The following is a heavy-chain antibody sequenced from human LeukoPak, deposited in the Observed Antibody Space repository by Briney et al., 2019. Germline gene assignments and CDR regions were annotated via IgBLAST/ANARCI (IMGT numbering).Heavy chain of an antibody. CDR1: GGSFSGYY. J-gene: IGHJ6*03. D-gene: IGHD5-12*01. Sequence: SETLSLTCAVYGGSFSGYYWSWIRQPPGKGLEWIGEINHSGSTNYNPSLKSRVTISVDTSKNQFSLKLSSVTAADTAVYYCARGSSSWPHYYYYYYMDVWGKGTTVTVSS. V-gene: IGHV4-34*01. CDR3: ARGSSSWPHYYYYYYMDV. CDR2: INHSGST.